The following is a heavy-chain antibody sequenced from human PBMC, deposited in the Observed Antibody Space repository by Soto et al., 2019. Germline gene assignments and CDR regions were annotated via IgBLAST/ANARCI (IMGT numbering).Heavy chain of an antibody. J-gene: IGHJ4*02. CDR3: ASGLVTPLHY. CDR1: GGSISSGGYS. D-gene: IGHD2-21*02. CDR2: IYHSGST. Sequence: QLQLQESGSGLVKPSQTLSLTCAVSGGSISSGGYSWSWIRQPPGKGLEWIGYIYHSGSTYYNPSLKSRVTLSVDRSKNQFSLKLSSVTAAYMAVYYRASGLVTPLHYWGQGTLATVSS. V-gene: IGHV4-30-2*01.